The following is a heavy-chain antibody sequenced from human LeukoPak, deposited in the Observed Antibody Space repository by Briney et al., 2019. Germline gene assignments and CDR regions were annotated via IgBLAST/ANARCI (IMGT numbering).Heavy chain of an antibody. CDR1: GFTVSSNY. CDR2: IYSGGST. CDR3: ARGKPQLLLDY. J-gene: IGHJ4*02. Sequence: GGSLRLSCAASGFTVSSNYMSWVRQAPGKGLEWVSVIYSGGSTYYADSVKGRFTISRDNSKNTLYLQMNSLRAEDTAVYYCARGKPQLLLDYWGQGTLVTVSS. V-gene: IGHV3-53*01. D-gene: IGHD2-2*01.